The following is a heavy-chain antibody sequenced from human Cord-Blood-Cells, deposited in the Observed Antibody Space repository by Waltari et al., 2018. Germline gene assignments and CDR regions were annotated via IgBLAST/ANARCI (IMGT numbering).Heavy chain of an antibody. D-gene: IGHD1-26*01. CDR1: GGSISSSSYY. Sequence: QLQLQESGPGLVKPSETLSLTCTVSGGSISSSSYYWGWIRQPPGKGLEWIGSIYYSGSTYYNPSRKSRVTISVDTSKNQFSLKLSSVTAADTAVYYCARRSRSGSYFDYWGQGTLVTVSS. V-gene: IGHV4-39*01. J-gene: IGHJ4*02. CDR3: ARRSRSGSYFDY. CDR2: IYYSGST.